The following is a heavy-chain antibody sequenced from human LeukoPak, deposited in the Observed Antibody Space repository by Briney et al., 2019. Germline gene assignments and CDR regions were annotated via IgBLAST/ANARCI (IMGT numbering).Heavy chain of an antibody. D-gene: IGHD3-10*01. CDR1: GYTFTGYY. CDR3: ARRSSYGSGSGGFQH. Sequence: ASVKVSCKASGYTFTGYYMHWVRQAPGQGLEWMGWINPNSGGTNYAQKFQGRVTMTRDTSISTAYMELSSLRSEDTAVYYCARRSSYGSGSGGFQHWGQGTLVTVSS. CDR2: INPNSGGT. J-gene: IGHJ1*01. V-gene: IGHV1-2*02.